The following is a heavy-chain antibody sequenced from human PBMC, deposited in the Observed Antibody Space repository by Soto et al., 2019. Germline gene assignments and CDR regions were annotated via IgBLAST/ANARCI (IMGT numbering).Heavy chain of an antibody. D-gene: IGHD3-22*01. CDR3: ARGYYDTSGPPFDH. Sequence: SETLSLTCAVSRGSISSAANSWSWVRQPPGKGLEWIGYIYFSGSTYYNPSLKSRVTISIDGSKNQFSLKLSSVTAADTAVYYCARGYYDTSGPPFDHWGQGTLVTVSS. J-gene: IGHJ1*01. CDR1: RGSISSAANS. V-gene: IGHV4-30-2*01. CDR2: IYFSGST.